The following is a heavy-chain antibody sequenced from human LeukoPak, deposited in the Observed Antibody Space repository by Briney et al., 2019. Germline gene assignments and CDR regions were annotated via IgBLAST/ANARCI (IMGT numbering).Heavy chain of an antibody. D-gene: IGHD3-22*01. Sequence: GGSLRLSCAASGFTFSSYWMHWVRQAPGKGLVWVSRINSDGSSTSYADSVKGRFTISRDNAKNTLYLQMNSLRAEDTAVYYCAGNYYDNSGYYFDYWGQGTLVTVSS. J-gene: IGHJ4*02. V-gene: IGHV3-74*01. CDR2: INSDGSST. CDR1: GFTFSSYW. CDR3: AGNYYDNSGYYFDY.